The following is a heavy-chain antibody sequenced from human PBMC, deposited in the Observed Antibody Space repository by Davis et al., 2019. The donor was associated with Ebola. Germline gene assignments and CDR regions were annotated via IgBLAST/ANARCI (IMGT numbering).Heavy chain of an antibody. J-gene: IGHJ3*01. CDR2: MSHSSNTI. D-gene: IGHD2-21*02. CDR3: VRGRDIVVVTATPCFGF. CDR1: GFTFSTYA. Sequence: GESLKISCAASGFTFSTYAMNWVRQAPGKGLEWVSYMSHSSNTIYYADSVKGRFTISRDNAKNSLFLQMNNLRGEDTAVYYCVRGRDIVVVTATPCFGFWGQGTMVTVSS. V-gene: IGHV3-48*01.